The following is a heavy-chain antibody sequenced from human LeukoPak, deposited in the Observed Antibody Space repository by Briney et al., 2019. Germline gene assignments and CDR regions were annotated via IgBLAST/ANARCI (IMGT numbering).Heavy chain of an antibody. J-gene: IGHJ4*02. D-gene: IGHD3-10*01. CDR2: ISGSGGST. CDR3: ARAWFGELTRKSPIDY. CDR1: GFTFSSYA. Sequence: PGGSLRLSCAASGFTFSSYAMSWVRQAPGKGLEWVSAISGSGGSTYYADSVKGRFTISRDNSKNTLYLQMNSLRAEDTAVYYCARAWFGELTRKSPIDYWGQGTLVTVSS. V-gene: IGHV3-23*01.